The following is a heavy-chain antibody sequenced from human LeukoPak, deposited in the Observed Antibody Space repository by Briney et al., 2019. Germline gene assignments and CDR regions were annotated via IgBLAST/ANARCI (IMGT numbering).Heavy chain of an antibody. CDR3: ARHPLGSSWYHYYYGMDV. CDR2: IYYSGST. J-gene: IGHJ6*02. CDR1: GGSISSSSYY. V-gene: IGHV4-39*01. D-gene: IGHD6-13*01. Sequence: SETLSLTCTVSGGSISSSSYYWGWIRQPPGKGLEWIGSIYYSGSTYYNPSLKSRVTISVDTSKNQFSPKLSSVTAADTAVYYRARHPLGSSWYHYYYGMDVWGQGTTVTVSS.